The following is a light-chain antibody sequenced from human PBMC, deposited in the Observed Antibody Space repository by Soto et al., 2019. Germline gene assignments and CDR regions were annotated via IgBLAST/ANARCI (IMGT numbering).Light chain of an antibody. CDR2: DVT. J-gene: IGLJ2*01. CDR1: TSDY. CDR3: SSHAGARHLL. V-gene: IGLV2-8*01. Sequence: QSALTQPPSASGSPGQSVTISCTGTTSDYVSWYQQYPVKAPKLMIYDVTMRPSGVPDRFSGSKSGTTASLTVSGLQAEDEADYFCSSHAGARHLLFGGGTQLTVL.